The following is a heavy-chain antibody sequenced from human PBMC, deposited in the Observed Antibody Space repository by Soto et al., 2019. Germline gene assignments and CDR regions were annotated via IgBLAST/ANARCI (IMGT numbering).Heavy chain of an antibody. CDR1: GYTFTSYY. V-gene: IGHV1-46*03. J-gene: IGHJ6*03. D-gene: IGHD6-13*01. Sequence: ASVKVSCKASGYTFTSYYMHWVRQAPGQGLEWMGIINPSGGSTSYAQKFQGRVTMTRDTSTSTVYMELSSLRSEDTAVYYCASFGAAAAGNYYYMDVWGKGTTVTVSS. CDR2: INPSGGST. CDR3: ASFGAAAAGNYYYMDV.